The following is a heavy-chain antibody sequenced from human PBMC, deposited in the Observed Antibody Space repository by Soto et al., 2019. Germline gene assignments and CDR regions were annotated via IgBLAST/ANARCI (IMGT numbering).Heavy chain of an antibody. V-gene: IGHV3-72*01. Sequence: EVQLVESGGGLVQPGGSLRLSCAASGFTFSDHYMDWVRQAPGKGLGWVGRSKNKADSYTTEYAASVKGRFTISRDGSKSALFLQMNSLKPEDTAVYSCTVWGSGNDFGAAWGQGILVTVSS. CDR1: GFTFSDHY. CDR3: TVWGSGNDFGAA. CDR2: SKNKADSYTT. J-gene: IGHJ4*02. D-gene: IGHD3-10*01.